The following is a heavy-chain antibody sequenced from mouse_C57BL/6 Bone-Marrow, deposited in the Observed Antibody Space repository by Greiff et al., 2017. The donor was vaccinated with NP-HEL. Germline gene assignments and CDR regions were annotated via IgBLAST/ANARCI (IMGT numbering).Heavy chain of an antibody. CDR3: ARKDYYGSSYSPLYFDY. V-gene: IGHV8-8*01. J-gene: IGHJ2*01. CDR1: GFSLSTFGMG. D-gene: IGHD1-1*01. Sequence: QVQLKESGPGILQPSQTLSLTCSFSGFSLSTFGMGVGWIRQPSGKGLEWLAHIWWDDDKYYNPALKSRLTISKDTSKNQVFLKIANVDTADTATYYCARKDYYGSSYSPLYFDYWGQGTTLTVSS. CDR2: IWWDDDK.